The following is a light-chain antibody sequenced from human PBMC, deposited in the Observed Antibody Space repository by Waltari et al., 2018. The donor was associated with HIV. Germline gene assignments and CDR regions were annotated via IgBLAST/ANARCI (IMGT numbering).Light chain of an antibody. J-gene: IGLJ3*02. CDR3: SSYTSTTTLVV. Sequence: QSALTQPASVSWSPGQSITISCTGTSSDVGGYPYLSLYQQHPGKAPKLMIFDVSNRPSGVSNRFSGSKSGNTASLTISGLQAEDEAHYFCSSYTSTTTLVVFGGGTKLTVL. CDR1: SSDVGGYPY. V-gene: IGLV2-14*03. CDR2: DVS.